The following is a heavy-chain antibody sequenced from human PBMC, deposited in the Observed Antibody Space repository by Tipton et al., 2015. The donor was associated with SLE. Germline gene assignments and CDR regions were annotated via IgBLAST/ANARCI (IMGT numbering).Heavy chain of an antibody. CDR3: ARAPVYYYDSSGKNFDY. J-gene: IGHJ4*02. CDR1: GFTFSSYW. CDR2: INSDGSST. Sequence: GSLRLSCAASGFTFSSYWMHWVRQAPGKGLVWVSRINSDGSSTSYADSVKGRFTISRDNAKNTLYLQMNSLRAEDTAVYYCARAPVYYYDSSGKNFDYWGQGTLVTVSS. D-gene: IGHD3-22*01. V-gene: IGHV3-74*01.